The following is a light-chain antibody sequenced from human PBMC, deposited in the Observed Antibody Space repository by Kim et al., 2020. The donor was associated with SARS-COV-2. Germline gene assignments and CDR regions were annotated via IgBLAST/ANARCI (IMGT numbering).Light chain of an antibody. V-gene: IGLV6-57*03. CDR3: QSYDSSTVV. CDR1: SGAIAGNY. Sequence: TITISCSRSSGAIAGNYVQWYQQRPGSAPTTVIYENNQRPSGVADRFSGSIDRSSNSASLTISGLTTEDEADFYCQSYDSSTVVFGGGTQLTVL. J-gene: IGLJ2*01. CDR2: ENN.